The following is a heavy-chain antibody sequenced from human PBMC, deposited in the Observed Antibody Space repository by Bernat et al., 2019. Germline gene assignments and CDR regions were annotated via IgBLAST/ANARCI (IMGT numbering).Heavy chain of an antibody. CDR1: AFTFSNYW. CDR2: IKQDGSEK. CDR3: ARDGGSYFDY. J-gene: IGHJ4*02. D-gene: IGHD2-15*01. Sequence: DVQLVESGGGLVQPGGSLRLSCAASAFTFSNYWMSWVRQAPGKGLEWVANIKQDGSEKYYVDSVKGRFTISRDNAKNSLYLQMNSLTAEDTAVYYCARDGGSYFDYWGQGTLVTVSS. V-gene: IGHV3-7*03.